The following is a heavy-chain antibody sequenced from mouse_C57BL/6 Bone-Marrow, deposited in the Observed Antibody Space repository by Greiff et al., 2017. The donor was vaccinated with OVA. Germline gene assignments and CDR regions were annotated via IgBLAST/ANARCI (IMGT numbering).Heavy chain of an antibody. J-gene: IGHJ2*01. V-gene: IGHV1-26*01. D-gene: IGHD1-2*01. Sequence: VQLQQSGPELVKPGASVKISCKASGYTFTDYYMNWVKQSHGKSLEWIGDINPNNGGTSYNQKFKGKATLTVDKSSSTAYMELRSLTSEGSAVYYCARGGTTAGYFDYWGQGTTLTGSS. CDR1: GYTFTDYY. CDR2: INPNNGGT. CDR3: ARGGTTAGYFDY.